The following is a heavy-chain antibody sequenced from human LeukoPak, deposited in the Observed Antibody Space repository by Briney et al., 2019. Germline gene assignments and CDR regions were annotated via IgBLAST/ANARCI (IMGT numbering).Heavy chain of an antibody. V-gene: IGHV4-38-2*02. Sequence: SETLSLTCTVSGYSINSDYYWGWIRQPPGKGLEWIGSIHHSGRTYYNPSLKSRVTISEDTSKNQFSLKLRSVTAADTAVYYCARGPRFGELLWHWFDPWGQGTLVTVSS. D-gene: IGHD3-10*01. CDR3: ARGPRFGELLWHWFDP. J-gene: IGHJ5*02. CDR2: IHHSGRT. CDR1: GYSINSDYY.